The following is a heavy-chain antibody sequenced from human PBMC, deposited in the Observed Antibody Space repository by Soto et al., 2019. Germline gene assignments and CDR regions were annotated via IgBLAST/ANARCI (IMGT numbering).Heavy chain of an antibody. D-gene: IGHD3-22*01. V-gene: IGHV4-39*01. CDR3: ARLGSDVADYYDTSGYYYGICAFDY. CDR2: IYYSGST. CDR1: GGSISSSTYY. Sequence: SETLSLTCTVSGGSISSSTYYWGWIRQPPGQGLEWVGSIYYSGSTYYNPALKSRVTISVDTSNNQSSLKLSSVTAADTAVYYCARLGSDVADYYDTSGYYYGICAFDYWGQGTLVTVSS. J-gene: IGHJ4*02.